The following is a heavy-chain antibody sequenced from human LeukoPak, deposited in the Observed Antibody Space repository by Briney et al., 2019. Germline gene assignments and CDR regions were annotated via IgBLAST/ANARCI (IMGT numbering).Heavy chain of an antibody. CDR2: ISGSGGST. Sequence: GDSLRLSCAPSGSTLSSYAMSCASPPPGKVLGWVSSISGSGGSTYYAHSVTGRFTISRDNSKNPLYLQMNSLRAEDPAVYYCARLRRGWYLIDYWGQGTLVTVS. J-gene: IGHJ4*02. D-gene: IGHD6-19*01. V-gene: IGHV3-23*01. CDR3: ARLRRGWYLIDY. CDR1: GSTLSSYA.